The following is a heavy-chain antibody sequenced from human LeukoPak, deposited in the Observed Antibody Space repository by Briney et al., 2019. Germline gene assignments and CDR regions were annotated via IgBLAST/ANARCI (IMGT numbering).Heavy chain of an antibody. CDR1: GFTFSRYW. CDR2: ISFDGGVR. Sequence: GGSLRLSCAASGFTFSRYWMHWVRQAPGKGLEWVALISFDGGVRYYADSMKGRFTISRDNSKNTLYLQMNSLRSEDSAVYYCLTEDTPTVYDYWGQGTLVTVSS. CDR3: LTEDTPTVYDY. D-gene: IGHD5-18*01. V-gene: IGHV3-30*03. J-gene: IGHJ4*02.